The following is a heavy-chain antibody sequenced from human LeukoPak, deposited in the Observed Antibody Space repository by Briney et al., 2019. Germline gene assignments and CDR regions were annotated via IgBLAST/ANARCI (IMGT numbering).Heavy chain of an antibody. V-gene: IGHV5-51*01. Sequence: GESLKSSCKGSGYTFTTYWIGWVRQMPGKGLEWMGIIYPGDSDPRYSPSFQGQVTISADKSISTAYLQWSSLKASDSAMYYCVRHGLGSSWFGFDYWGQGTLVTVSS. CDR1: GYTFTTYW. D-gene: IGHD6-13*01. CDR2: IYPGDSDP. J-gene: IGHJ4*02. CDR3: VRHGLGSSWFGFDY.